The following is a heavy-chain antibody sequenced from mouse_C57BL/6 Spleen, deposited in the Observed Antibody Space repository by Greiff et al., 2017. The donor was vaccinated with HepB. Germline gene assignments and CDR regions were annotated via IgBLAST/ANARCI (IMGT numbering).Heavy chain of an antibody. CDR3: ARIYYDYPYYYAMDY. CDR1: GFTFSDYG. Sequence: EVHLVESGGGLVKPGGSLKLSCAASGFTFSDYGMHWVRQAPEKGLEWVAYISSGSSTIYYADTVKGRFTISRDNAKNTLFLQMTSLRSEDTAMYYCARIYYDYPYYYAMDYWGQGTSVTVSS. CDR2: ISSGSSTI. D-gene: IGHD2-4*01. V-gene: IGHV5-17*01. J-gene: IGHJ4*01.